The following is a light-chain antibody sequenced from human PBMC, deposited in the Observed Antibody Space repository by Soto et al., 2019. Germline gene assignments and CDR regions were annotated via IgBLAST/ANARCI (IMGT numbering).Light chain of an antibody. CDR1: QSALYSSNNKNY. J-gene: IGKJ3*01. V-gene: IGKV4-1*01. CDR2: WAS. CDR3: QQYYSSPFT. Sequence: DIVMTQSPDSLGVSLGERATINCKSSQSALYSSNNKNYLAWYQQKPGQPPKLLIYWASTRESGVPDRFSGSGSGADFTLTISSLQAEDVAVYYCQQYYSSPFTFGPGTKVDLK.